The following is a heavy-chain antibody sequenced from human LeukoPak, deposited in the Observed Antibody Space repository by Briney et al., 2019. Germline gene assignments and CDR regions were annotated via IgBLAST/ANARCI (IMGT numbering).Heavy chain of an antibody. Sequence: GGSLRLSCAASGFTVSSNYMTWVRQAPGKGLEWVSILYSGGSIYYADSVKGRFTISRDNSKNTLYLQMNSLRAEDTAVYYCATTTQDGEYHFDPRGQGTLVTVSS. D-gene: IGHD1-7*01. CDR3: ATTTQDGEYHFDP. CDR2: LYSGGSI. CDR1: GFTVSSNY. V-gene: IGHV3-66*01. J-gene: IGHJ5*02.